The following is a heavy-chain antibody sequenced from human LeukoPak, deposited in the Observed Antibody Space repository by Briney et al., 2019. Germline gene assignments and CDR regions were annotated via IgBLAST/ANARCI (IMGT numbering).Heavy chain of an antibody. V-gene: IGHV3-13*01. Sequence: PGGSLRLSCAVSGFTFNYYDMHWVPPAPGKRLEWVSAIRTTGDTHYPDSVKGRFAMSREEAKNSVHLQMNTLRAGDTAVYYCARGGSYYYDNSGHPGWYFDLWGRGSLVTVSS. J-gene: IGHJ2*01. CDR3: ARGGSYYYDNSGHPGWYFDL. D-gene: IGHD3-22*01. CDR1: GFTFNYYD. CDR2: IRTTGDT.